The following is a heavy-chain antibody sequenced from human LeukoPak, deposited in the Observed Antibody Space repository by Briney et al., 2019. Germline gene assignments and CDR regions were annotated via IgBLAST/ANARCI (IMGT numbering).Heavy chain of an antibody. Sequence: SETLSLTCTVSGGSISSSSYYWGWIRQPPGKGLEWIGSIYYSGSTYYNPSLKSRVTISVDTSKNQFSLKLSSVTAADTAVYYCARLWSGYSDRTKLDYWGQGTLVTVSS. CDR3: ARLWSGYSDRTKLDY. V-gene: IGHV4-39*07. CDR2: IYYSGST. D-gene: IGHD3-3*01. J-gene: IGHJ4*02. CDR1: GGSISSSSYY.